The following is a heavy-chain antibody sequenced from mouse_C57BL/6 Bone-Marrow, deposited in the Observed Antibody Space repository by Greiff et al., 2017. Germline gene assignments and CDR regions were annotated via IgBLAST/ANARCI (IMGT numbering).Heavy chain of an antibody. CDR3: ARFPMITTRYYYAMDY. CDR1: GFTFTDYY. Sequence: EVQLVESGGGLVQPGGSLSLSCAASGFTFTDYYMSWVRQPPGKALEWLGFIRNKANGYTTEYSASVKGRFTISRDNSQSILYLQMNALRAEDSATYYCARFPMITTRYYYAMDYWGQGTSVTVSS. V-gene: IGHV7-3*01. D-gene: IGHD2-4*01. J-gene: IGHJ4*01. CDR2: IRNKANGYTT.